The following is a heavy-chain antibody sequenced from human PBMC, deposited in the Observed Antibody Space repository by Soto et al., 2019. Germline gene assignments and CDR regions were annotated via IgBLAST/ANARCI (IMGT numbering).Heavy chain of an antibody. CDR1: GGSISSYY. Sequence: SETLSLTCTVSGGSISSYYCSWIRQPAWKGLEWIGRIYTSGITNYNPSLKSRVTMSVDTSKNQFSLKLSSVTAADTAVYYCAIEPPGELRFLEWHPTATTGGMDVWGQGTTVNVS. CDR3: AIEPPGELRFLEWHPTATTGGMDV. D-gene: IGHD3-3*01. V-gene: IGHV4-4*07. J-gene: IGHJ6*02. CDR2: IYTSGIT.